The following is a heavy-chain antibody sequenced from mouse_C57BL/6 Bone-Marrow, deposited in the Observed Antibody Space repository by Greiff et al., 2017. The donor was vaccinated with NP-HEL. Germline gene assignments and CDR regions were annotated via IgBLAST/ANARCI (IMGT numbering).Heavy chain of an antibody. CDR3: ARVPITTVVATKAMDY. CDR2: ISDGGSYT. Sequence: EVQLQESGGGLVKPGGSLKLSCAASGFTFSSYAMSWVRQTPEKRLEWVATISDGGSYTYYPDNVKGRFTISRDNAKNNLYLQMSHLKSEDTAMYYCARVPITTVVATKAMDYWGQGTSVTVSS. V-gene: IGHV5-4*01. CDR1: GFTFSSYA. J-gene: IGHJ4*01. D-gene: IGHD1-1*01.